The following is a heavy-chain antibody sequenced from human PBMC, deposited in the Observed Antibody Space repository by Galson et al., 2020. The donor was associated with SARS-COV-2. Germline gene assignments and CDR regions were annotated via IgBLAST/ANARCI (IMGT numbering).Heavy chain of an antibody. CDR1: GFSFRSYG. J-gene: IGHJ4*02. CDR2: ISYDGFNK. V-gene: IGHV3-30*18. D-gene: IGHD4-17*01. Sequence: TGGSLRLSCAASGFSFRSYGMHWVRHAPGKGLEWVAVISYDGFNKYYADSAKGRLTISRDNSKNTMYLQMNSLRPEDTAMYYCANSGGDYSHFAGSQTYWGQGTLVTVSS. CDR3: ANSGGDYSHFAGSQTY.